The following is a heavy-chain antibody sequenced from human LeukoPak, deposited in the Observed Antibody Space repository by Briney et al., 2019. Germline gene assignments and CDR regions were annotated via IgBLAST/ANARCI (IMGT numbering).Heavy chain of an antibody. V-gene: IGHV1-18*01. Sequence: ASVKVSCKASGYTFSSYGISWVRQAPGQGLEWMGWISAYNGNTNYAQNLKGRVTMTTETSTSTAYMELRSLRSDDTAVYYCARIISSGYNYGMDVWGQGTTVTVSS. CDR3: ARIISSGYNYGMDV. CDR2: ISAYNGNT. D-gene: IGHD3-22*01. CDR1: GYTFSSYG. J-gene: IGHJ6*02.